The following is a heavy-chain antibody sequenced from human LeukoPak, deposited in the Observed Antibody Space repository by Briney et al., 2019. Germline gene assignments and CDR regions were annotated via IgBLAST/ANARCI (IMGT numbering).Heavy chain of an antibody. V-gene: IGHV3-74*01. D-gene: IGHD3-22*01. J-gene: IGHJ4*02. CDR1: GLTFSSYW. CDR2: ISSDGSST. Sequence: GGSLRLSCAASGLTFSSYWMHWVRQAPGKGLVWVSRISSDGSSTNYADFVKGRFTISRDNAKNTLYLQMDSLRGEDTAVYYCTRDVASSTYHFESSGLLDYWGQGTLVTVSS. CDR3: TRDVASSTYHFESSGLLDY.